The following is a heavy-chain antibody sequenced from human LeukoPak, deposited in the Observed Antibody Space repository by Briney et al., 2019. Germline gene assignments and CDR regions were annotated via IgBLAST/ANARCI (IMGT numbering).Heavy chain of an antibody. J-gene: IGHJ4*02. CDR1: GYTFTSYG. V-gene: IGHV1-18*01. CDR2: ISAYNGNT. Sequence: ASVKASCKASGYTFTSYGISWVRQAPGQGLEWMGWISAYNGNTNYAQELQGRVTMTTDTSTSTAYMELRSLRSDDTAVYYCARGYDILTGYYLYYWGQGTLVTVSS. CDR3: ARGYDILTGYYLYY. D-gene: IGHD3-9*01.